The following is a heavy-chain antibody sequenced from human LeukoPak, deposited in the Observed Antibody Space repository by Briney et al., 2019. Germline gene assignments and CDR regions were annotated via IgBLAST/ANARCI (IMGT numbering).Heavy chain of an antibody. CDR2: ISAYNGNT. CDR1: GYTFTSYG. J-gene: IGHJ4*02. V-gene: IGHV1-18*01. D-gene: IGHD2-2*01. CDR3: ARVTATSSRDIVVVPAAY. Sequence: ASVKVSRKASGYTFTSYGISWVRQAPGQGLEWMGWISAYNGNTNYAQKLQGRVTMTTDTSTSTAYMELRSLRSDDTAVYYCARVTATSSRDIVVVPAAYWGQGTLVTVSS.